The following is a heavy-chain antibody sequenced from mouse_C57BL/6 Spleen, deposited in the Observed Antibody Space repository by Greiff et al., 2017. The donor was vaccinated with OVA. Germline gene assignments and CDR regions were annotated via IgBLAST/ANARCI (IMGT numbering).Heavy chain of an antibody. CDR3: ARRNGNWYFDV. J-gene: IGHJ1*03. V-gene: IGHV5-12*01. CDR1: GFTFSDYY. D-gene: IGHD2-1*01. Sequence: EVQRVESGGGLVQPGGSLKLSCAASGFTFSDYYMYWVRQTPEKRLEWVAYISNGGGSTYYPDTVKGRFTISRDNAKNTLYLQMSRLKSEDTAMYYCARRNGNWYFDVWGTGTTVTVSS. CDR2: ISNGGGST.